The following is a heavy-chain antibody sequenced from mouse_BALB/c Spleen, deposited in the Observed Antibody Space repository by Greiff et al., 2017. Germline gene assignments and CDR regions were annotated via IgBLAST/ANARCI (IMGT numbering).Heavy chain of an antibody. V-gene: IGHV10-1*02. CDR1: GFTFNTYA. CDR3: VRHLYDGYFWFAY. D-gene: IGHD2-3*01. Sequence: EVKLEESGGGLVQPKGSLKLSCAASGFTFNTYAMNWVRQAPGKGLEWVARIRSKSNNYATYYADSVKDRFTISRDDSQSMLYLQMNNLKTEDTAMYYCVRHLYDGYFWFAYWGQGTLVTVSA. CDR2: IRSKSNNYAT. J-gene: IGHJ3*01.